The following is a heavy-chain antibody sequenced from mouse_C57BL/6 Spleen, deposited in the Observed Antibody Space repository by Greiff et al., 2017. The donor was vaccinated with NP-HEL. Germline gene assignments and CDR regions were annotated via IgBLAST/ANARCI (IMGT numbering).Heavy chain of an antibody. D-gene: IGHD1-1*01. CDR1: GYTFTSYW. CDR2: IDPSDSYT. Sequence: QVQLQQPGAELVRPGTSVKLSCKASGYTFTSYWMHWVKQRPGQGLEWIGVIDPSDSYTNYNQKFKGKATLTVDTSSSTAYMQLSSLTSEDSAVYYCARVTTVVANCFDYWGQGTTLTVSS. V-gene: IGHV1-59*01. J-gene: IGHJ2*01. CDR3: ARVTTVVANCFDY.